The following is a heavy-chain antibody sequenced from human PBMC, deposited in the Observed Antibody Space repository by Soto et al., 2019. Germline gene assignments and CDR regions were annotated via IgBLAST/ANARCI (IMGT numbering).Heavy chain of an antibody. J-gene: IGHJ5*02. CDR2: ISSSGSTI. D-gene: IGHD1-7*01. V-gene: IGHV3-11*01. Sequence: QVQLVESGGGLVKPGGSLRLSCAASGFTFSVYYMSWIRQAPGKGLEWVSYISSSGSTIYYADSVKCRFTISRDNAKNSLYLQMNSLRAEDTAVYYCARVPRSDNWNYPWFDPWDQGTLVTVSS. CDR1: GFTFSVYY. CDR3: ARVPRSDNWNYPWFDP.